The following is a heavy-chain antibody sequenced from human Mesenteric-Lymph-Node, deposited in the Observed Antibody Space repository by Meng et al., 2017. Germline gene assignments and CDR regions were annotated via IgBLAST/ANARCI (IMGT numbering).Heavy chain of an antibody. CDR3: ARISESRFDP. Sequence: VVGVGAGGGLSKPGGVLRLSCAAFGFTFSRYTMTWVRQAPGKGLEWSSSISSSSNYIYYSDSMRGRVTISRDNVENSLHLQVNSLRAEDTAVYYCARISESRFDPWGRGTLVTVSS. J-gene: IGHJ5*02. V-gene: IGHV3-21*01. CDR1: GFTFSRYT. D-gene: IGHD2/OR15-2a*01. CDR2: ISSSSNYI.